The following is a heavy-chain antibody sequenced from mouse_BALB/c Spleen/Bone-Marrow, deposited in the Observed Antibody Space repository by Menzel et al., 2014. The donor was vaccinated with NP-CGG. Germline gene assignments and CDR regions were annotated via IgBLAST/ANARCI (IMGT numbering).Heavy chain of an antibody. J-gene: IGHJ4*01. Sequence: QVQLQQSGAKLVRPGVSVKISCKGSGYTFTDHAMHWVKRSHAKSLEWIGLISGYYGDAIYNQKFKGKATMTVDNPSSTAYMELARLTSEDSAIYYCARSGKVRNAMDYWGQGTSVTVSS. D-gene: IGHD2-14*01. CDR2: ISGYYGDA. V-gene: IGHV1S137*01. CDR3: ARSGKVRNAMDY. CDR1: GYTFTDHA.